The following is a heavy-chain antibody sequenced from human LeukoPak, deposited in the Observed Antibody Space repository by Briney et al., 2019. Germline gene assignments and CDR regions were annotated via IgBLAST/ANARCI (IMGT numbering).Heavy chain of an antibody. J-gene: IGHJ4*02. CDR3: ARAYYYDTTAYYPGGDY. D-gene: IGHD3-22*01. V-gene: IGHV1-46*01. CDR1: GYTFTNYY. Sequence: ASVKVSCKTSGYTFTNYYIYWVRQAPGQGLEWMGIVNPSVGSTSYAQRFQGGVTLTRDTSTSTVFLELSRLRSEDTAVYYCARAYYYDTTAYYPGGDYWGQGTLVTVSS. CDR2: VNPSVGST.